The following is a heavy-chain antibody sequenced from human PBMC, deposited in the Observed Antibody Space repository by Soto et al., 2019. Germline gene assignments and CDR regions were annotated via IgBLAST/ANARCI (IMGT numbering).Heavy chain of an antibody. CDR1: GFTFSSYE. Sequence: GVSLRVSWAASGFTFSSYEMNWVRQAPGKGLGWVSYISSSGSTIYYADSVKGRFTISRDNAKNSLYLQMNSLRAEDTAVYYCARVLWFGELYPFHYWAQGTMVTVSS. D-gene: IGHD3-10*01. V-gene: IGHV3-48*03. CDR2: ISSSGSTI. CDR3: ARVLWFGELYPFHY. J-gene: IGHJ4*02.